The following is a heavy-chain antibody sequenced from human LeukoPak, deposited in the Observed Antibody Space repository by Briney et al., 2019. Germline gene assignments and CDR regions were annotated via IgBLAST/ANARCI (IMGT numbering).Heavy chain of an antibody. CDR3: AREFVVVPAAPYYGMDV. J-gene: IGHJ6*02. CDR1: GFTFSDYY. CDR2: ISSSGSTI. Sequence: KPGGSLRLSCAASGFTFSDYYMSWIRQAPVKGLEWVSYISSSGSTIYYADSVKGRFTISRDNAKNSLYLQMNSLRAEDTAVYYCAREFVVVPAAPYYGMDVWGQGTTVTVSS. V-gene: IGHV3-11*01. D-gene: IGHD2-2*01.